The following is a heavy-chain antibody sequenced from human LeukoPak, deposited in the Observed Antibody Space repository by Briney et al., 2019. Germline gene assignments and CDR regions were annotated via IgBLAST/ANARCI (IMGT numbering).Heavy chain of an antibody. J-gene: IGHJ4*02. Sequence: SETLSLTCTVSGGSISSYYWSWIRQPPGKGLEWIGYIYYSGSTNYNPSLKSRVTISVDTSKNQFSLKLSSVTAADTAVYYCARARKYDYVWGSYRPDSYYFDYWGQGTLVTVSS. CDR3: ARARKYDYVWGSYRPDSYYFDY. V-gene: IGHV4-59*12. CDR1: GGSISSYY. CDR2: IYYSGST. D-gene: IGHD3-16*02.